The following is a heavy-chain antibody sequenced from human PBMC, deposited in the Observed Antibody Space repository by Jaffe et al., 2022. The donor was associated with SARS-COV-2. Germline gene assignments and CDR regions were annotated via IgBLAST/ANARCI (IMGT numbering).Heavy chain of an antibody. CDR3: ARSRSMAAVDNLTFDY. CDR2: ISYTGNS. J-gene: IGHJ4*02. Sequence: QVQLQESGPGLVKPSQTLSLTCTVSGDSISSGGYYWSWIRQHPGKGLEWIGYISYTGNSYYNPSLEGRVTMLLDTSKNRFSLKLSSLTAADTAVYYCARSRSMAAVDNLTFDYWGQGALVTVS. CDR1: GDSISSGGYY. D-gene: IGHD6-13*01. V-gene: IGHV4-31*03.